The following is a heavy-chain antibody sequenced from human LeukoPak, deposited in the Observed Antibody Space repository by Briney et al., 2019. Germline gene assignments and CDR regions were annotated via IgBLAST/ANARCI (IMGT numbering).Heavy chain of an antibody. CDR2: IKDDGSEK. D-gene: IGHD3-16*01. J-gene: IGHJ4*02. Sequence: GGSLRLSCAASGFTFSSYWMIWVRLAPGKGLEWVATIKDDGSEKYYVDSVKGRFTVSRDNAKDSMYLQMTSLRAEDTAVYYCARAISLGGGDYWGQGTLATVSS. CDR1: GFTFSSYW. V-gene: IGHV3-7*01. CDR3: ARAISLGGGDY.